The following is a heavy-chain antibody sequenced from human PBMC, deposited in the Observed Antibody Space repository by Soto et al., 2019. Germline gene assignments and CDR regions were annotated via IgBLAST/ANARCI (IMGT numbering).Heavy chain of an antibody. CDR3: ARMRADWNYEGHWFDP. V-gene: IGHV4-31*03. J-gene: IGHJ5*02. Sequence: SETLSLTCTVSGGSISSGGYYWSWIRQHPGKGLEWIGYIYYSGSTYYNPSLKSRVTISVDTSKNQFSLKLSSVTAADTAVYYCARMRADWNYEGHWFDPWGQGTLITVSS. D-gene: IGHD1-7*01. CDR2: IYYSGST. CDR1: GGSISSGGYY.